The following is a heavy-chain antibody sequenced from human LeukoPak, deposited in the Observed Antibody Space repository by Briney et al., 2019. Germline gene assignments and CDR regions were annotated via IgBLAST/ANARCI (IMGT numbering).Heavy chain of an antibody. V-gene: IGHV1-69*13. CDR3: ARVIGEFGFGGSPPRFDP. Sequence: SVKVSCKASGGTFSSYAISWVRQAPGQGLEWMGGIIPIFGTANYAQKFQGRVTITADESTSTAYMELSSLRSEDTAVYYCARVIGEFGFGGSPPRFDPWGQGTLVTVSS. CDR2: IIPIFGTA. D-gene: IGHD3-10*01. CDR1: GGTFSSYA. J-gene: IGHJ5*02.